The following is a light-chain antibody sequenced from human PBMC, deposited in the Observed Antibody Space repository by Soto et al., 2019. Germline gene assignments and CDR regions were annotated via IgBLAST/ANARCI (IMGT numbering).Light chain of an antibody. V-gene: IGLV2-14*01. CDR1: SSDVGGYNY. CDR3: NSYTRSSTLGV. CDR2: DVS. J-gene: IGLJ3*02. Sequence: QSALTQPASVSGSAGQSITISCTGISSDVGGYNYVSWYQQHPGKAPKVMIYDVSNRPSGVSNRFSGSKSGNTASLTISGLQAEDEADYYCNSYTRSSTLGVFGGGTQLTVL.